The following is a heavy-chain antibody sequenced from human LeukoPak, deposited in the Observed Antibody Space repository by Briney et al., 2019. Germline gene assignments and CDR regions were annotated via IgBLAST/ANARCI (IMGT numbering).Heavy chain of an antibody. V-gene: IGHV4-4*02. CDR1: VGSISSVNW. CDR3: ATAPILRGEGGEPYKYGMDV. J-gene: IGHJ6*02. D-gene: IGHD2-2*02. Sequence: SVTLSLTCGVSVGSISSVNWWSWVRQSPGNGLEWIGEIYHNGTPYYNPSLQSRVTISADTFKNHFSLKLTSVTAADTAVYYCATAPILRGEGGEPYKYGMDVWGQGTTVIVSS. CDR2: IYHNGTP.